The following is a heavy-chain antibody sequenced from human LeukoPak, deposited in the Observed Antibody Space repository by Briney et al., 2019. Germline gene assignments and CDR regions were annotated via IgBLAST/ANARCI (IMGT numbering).Heavy chain of an antibody. V-gene: IGHV3-21*01. CDR2: ISSSGAYI. D-gene: IGHD3-22*01. CDR3: VGNYYDSSGLDY. J-gene: IGHJ4*02. Sequence: GGSLRLSCAASGFTFSTYSMNWVRQAPGKGLECVSSISSSGAYIYYADPVKGRFTISRDNAKKSLYLQMNSLRAEDTAIYYCVGNYYDSSGLDYWGQGTLVTVSS. CDR1: GFTFSTYS.